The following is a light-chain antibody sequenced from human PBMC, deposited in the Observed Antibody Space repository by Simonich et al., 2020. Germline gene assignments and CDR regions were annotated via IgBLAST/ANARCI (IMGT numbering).Light chain of an antibody. CDR1: SSDVGGYNY. J-gene: IGLJ2*01. CDR3: SSYTSSSTFVV. V-gene: IGLV2-14*01. CDR2: DVS. Sequence: QSALTQPASVSGSPGQSITISCTGTSSDVGGYNYVSWYQQHPGKAPKLMIYDVSKRPSGVSNRFSGCKSGNTASLTISGLQAEDEADYYCSSYTSSSTFVVFGGGTKLTVL.